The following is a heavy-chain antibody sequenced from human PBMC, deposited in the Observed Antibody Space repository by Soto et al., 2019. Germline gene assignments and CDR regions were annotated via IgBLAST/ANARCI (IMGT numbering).Heavy chain of an antibody. V-gene: IGHV3-49*04. CDR2: IRSKAYGGTT. CDR1: GFTFGDDA. J-gene: IGHJ4*02. D-gene: IGHD1-26*01. Sequence: GGSLRLSCTASGFTFGDDAMSWVRQAPGKGLEWVGFIRSKAYGGTTEYAASVKGRFTISRDDSKSIAYLQMNSLKTEDTAVYYCTRDVGATRSFDYWGQGTLVTVSS. CDR3: TRDVGATRSFDY.